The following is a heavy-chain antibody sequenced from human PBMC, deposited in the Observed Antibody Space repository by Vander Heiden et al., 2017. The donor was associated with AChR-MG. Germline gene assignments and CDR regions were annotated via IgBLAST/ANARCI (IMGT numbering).Heavy chain of an antibody. V-gene: IGHV4-34*01. CDR2: INHSGTT. J-gene: IGHJ4*02. Sequence: QVHLQQWGAGLLMPSETLSLTCALTGVSFSDYYWTWTRQSPGKGLEGIGEINHSGTTHYNPSLDSRVTISIDTSNNQFSLRLYSVTAADTAVYYCARTPHTYGPGEINYWGQGSSVTVSS. CDR3: ARTPHTYGPGEINY. D-gene: IGHD5-18*01. CDR1: GVSFSDYY.